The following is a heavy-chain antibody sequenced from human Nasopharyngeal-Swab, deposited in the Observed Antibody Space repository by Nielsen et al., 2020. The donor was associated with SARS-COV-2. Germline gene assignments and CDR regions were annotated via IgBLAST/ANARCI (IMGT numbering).Heavy chain of an antibody. CDR3: ARQGPYDSYGPSKV. CDR2: IYYSGST. V-gene: IGHV4-39*01. J-gene: IGHJ6*02. D-gene: IGHD5-18*01. CDR1: GGSISSSSYY. Sequence: SETLSLTCTVSGGSISSSSYYWAWIRQPPGKGLEWIGSIYYSGSTHYNPSLKSRVTISADTSKNQFSLKLRSVTAADTAVYYCARQGPYDSYGPSKVWGHGTTVTVSS.